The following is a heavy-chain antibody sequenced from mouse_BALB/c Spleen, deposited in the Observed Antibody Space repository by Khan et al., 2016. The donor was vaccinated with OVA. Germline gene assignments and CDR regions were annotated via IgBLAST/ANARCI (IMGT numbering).Heavy chain of an antibody. D-gene: IGHD1-1*01. V-gene: IGHV1-4*01. CDR2: INPRSAYT. CDR1: GYTFTSYT. Sequence: QVQLQQPGAELTRPGASVKMSCKASGYTFTSYTMHWVKQRPGQGLEWIGYINPRSAYTNYNQNFKDKATLTADTSSSTAYMQLSSLTSEDSAVYYGARRSTVYTVDCWGQGTSVTVSS. CDR3: ARRSTVYTVDC. J-gene: IGHJ4*01.